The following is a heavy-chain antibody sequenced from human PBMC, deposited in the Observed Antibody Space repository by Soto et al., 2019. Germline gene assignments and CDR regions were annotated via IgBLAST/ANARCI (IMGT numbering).Heavy chain of an antibody. Sequence: PSETLSLTCSVSGGSISSGDYYGSWIRQPPGKGLEWIGYIYYSGSTYYNPSLKSRVTISVDTSKNQFSLKLSSVTAADTAVYYCARNIVLVPAAPRINWLDPWGQRTLVTVSS. D-gene: IGHD2-2*01. V-gene: IGHV4-30-4*01. CDR3: ARNIVLVPAAPRINWLDP. J-gene: IGHJ5*02. CDR2: IYYSGST. CDR1: GGSISSGDYY.